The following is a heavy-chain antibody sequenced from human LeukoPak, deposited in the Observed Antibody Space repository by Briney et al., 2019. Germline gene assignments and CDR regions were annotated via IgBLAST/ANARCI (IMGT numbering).Heavy chain of an antibody. V-gene: IGHV3-7*01. CDR3: ARAGYCTSNSCYSPNFYYMDV. D-gene: IGHD2-2*01. Sequence: GGFLRLSCAASGFTFRSYRMSWVRQAPGKGLEWVANIKEDANEEYYVDSVRGRFIISRDNAKNSLFLQMYSLRADDTAVYYCARAGYCTSNSCYSPNFYYMDVWGKGTTVAVSS. J-gene: IGHJ6*03. CDR1: GFTFRSYR. CDR2: IKEDANEE.